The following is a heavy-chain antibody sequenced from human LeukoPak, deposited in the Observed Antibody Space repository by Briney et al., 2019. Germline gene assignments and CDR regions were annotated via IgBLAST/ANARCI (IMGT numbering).Heavy chain of an antibody. CDR2: MNPNSGNT. J-gene: IGHJ5*02. CDR3: ARGRKRNCSGGSRYRFDP. D-gene: IGHD2-15*01. V-gene: IGHV1-8*01. Sequence: ASVKVSCKASGYTFTSYDINWVRQATGQGLEWMGWMNPNSGNTGYAQKFQGRVTMTRNTSISTAYMELSSLRSEDTAVYYCARGRKRNCSGGSRYRFDPWGQGTLVTVSS. CDR1: GYTFTSYD.